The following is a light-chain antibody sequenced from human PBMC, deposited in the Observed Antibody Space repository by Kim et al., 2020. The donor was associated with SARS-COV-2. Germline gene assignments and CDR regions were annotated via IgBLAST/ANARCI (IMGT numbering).Light chain of an antibody. CDR1: SGSFGSTY. V-gene: IGLV6-57*03. CDR2: EDK. J-gene: IGLJ3*02. Sequence: LTQPHSVSASPGKTVAISCTRSSGSFGSTYVQWYQQRPGSAPTIVIYEDKKRPSGVPSRFSGSIDSSSGSASLTISGVETEDEADYYCQSYDATSLWVFGGGTRLTVL. CDR3: QSYDATSLWV.